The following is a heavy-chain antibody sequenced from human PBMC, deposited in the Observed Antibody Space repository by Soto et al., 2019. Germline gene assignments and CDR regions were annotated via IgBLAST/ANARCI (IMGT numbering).Heavy chain of an antibody. Sequence: GGSLRLSCAASGFILRDYNMNWVRQSPGKGLEWVSYISTSTSTIYYADSVKGRFTISRGNAKNSLHLQMSSLRDEDTAVYFCARDGRARSAYSSDYYYFSGMDVWGQESTVTV. CDR1: GFILRDYN. CDR3: ARDGRARSAYSSDYYYFSGMDV. V-gene: IGHV3-48*02. CDR2: ISTSTSTI. D-gene: IGHD3-3*01. J-gene: IGHJ6*02.